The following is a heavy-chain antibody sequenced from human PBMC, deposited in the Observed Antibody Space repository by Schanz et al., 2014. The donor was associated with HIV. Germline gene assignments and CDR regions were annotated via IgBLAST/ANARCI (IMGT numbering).Heavy chain of an antibody. CDR2: IIPIFGTA. CDR1: GGTFSSHA. V-gene: IGHV1-69*01. D-gene: IGHD1-26*01. CDR3: AASMYNGSYGTHYYFDL. J-gene: IGHJ2*01. Sequence: QVPLVQSGAEVKKPGSSVKVSCKASGGTFSSHAISWVRQAPGQGLEWMGGIIPIFGTANYARKFQGRVTITADESTSTAYMEVSSVRSEDTALYYCAASMYNGSYGTHYYFDLWGRGTLVTVSS.